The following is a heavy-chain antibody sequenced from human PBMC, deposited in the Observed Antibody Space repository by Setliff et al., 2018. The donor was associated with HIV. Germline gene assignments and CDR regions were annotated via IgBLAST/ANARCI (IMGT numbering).Heavy chain of an antibody. CDR2: SYYSSRT. D-gene: IGHD6-19*01. J-gene: IGHJ4*02. CDR3: ARGKGSGWYLRFDY. CDR1: DASISTSNFL. Sequence: SETLSLTCTVSDASISTSNFLWGWIRQSPGKGLEWIGSSYYSSRTYYNPSLKSRVTISVDTSKNQFSLKLSSVTAADTAVYYCARGKGSGWYLRFDYWGQGTLVTVSS. V-gene: IGHV4-39*07.